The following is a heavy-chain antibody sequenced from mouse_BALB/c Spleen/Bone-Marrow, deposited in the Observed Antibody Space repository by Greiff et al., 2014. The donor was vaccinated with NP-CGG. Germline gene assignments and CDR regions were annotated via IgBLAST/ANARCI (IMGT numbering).Heavy chain of an antibody. V-gene: IGHV3-1*02. CDR2: IHYSGST. Sequence: EVQLQQSGPDLVKPSQSLSLTCTVTGYSITSGYSWHWIRQFPGNKLEWMSYIHYSGSTNYNPSLKSRISITRDTSKNQFFLQLNSVTTEDTAIYYCARREGNHAAWFAYWGQGTLVTVSA. CDR1: GYSITSGYS. CDR3: ARREGNHAAWFAY. J-gene: IGHJ3*01. D-gene: IGHD2-1*01.